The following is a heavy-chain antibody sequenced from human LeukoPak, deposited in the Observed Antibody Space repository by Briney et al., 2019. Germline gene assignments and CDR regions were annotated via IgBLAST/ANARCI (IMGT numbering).Heavy chain of an antibody. Sequence: GGSLRLSCVASGFTFSSYWMSWVRQAPGKGLEWVANIMRDGSDKYYVDSVKGRFTISRDNAKNSVYLQMNSLRDEDTAVYYCASGDYYAMDVWGQGTTVTVSS. V-gene: IGHV3-7*05. CDR2: IMRDGSDK. J-gene: IGHJ6*02. CDR3: ASGDYYAMDV. CDR1: GFTFSSYW.